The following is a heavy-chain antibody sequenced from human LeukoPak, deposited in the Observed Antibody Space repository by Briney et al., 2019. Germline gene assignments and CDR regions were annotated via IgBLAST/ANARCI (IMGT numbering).Heavy chain of an antibody. CDR3: AREGGYDSSGSYYFDY. CDR1: GYSISSGYY. J-gene: IGHJ4*02. CDR2: IYHSGST. V-gene: IGHV4-38-2*02. D-gene: IGHD3-22*01. Sequence: ASETLSLTCTVSGYSISSGYYWGWIRQPPGKGLEWIGEIYHSGSTNYNPSLKSRVTISVDKSKNQFSLKLSSVTAADTAVYYCAREGGYDSSGSYYFDYWGQGTLVTVSS.